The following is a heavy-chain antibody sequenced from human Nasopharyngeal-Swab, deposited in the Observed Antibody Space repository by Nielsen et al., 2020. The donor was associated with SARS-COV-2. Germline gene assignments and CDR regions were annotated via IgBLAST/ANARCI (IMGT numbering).Heavy chain of an antibody. Sequence: ASVKVSCKASGYTFTSYGISWVRQAPGQGLEWMGWISAYNGNTNYAQKLQGRVTMTTDTSTSTAYMELRSLRSDDTAVYYCARGPVQLWLIPGGDYWGQGTLVTVSS. CDR3: ARGPVQLWLIPGGDY. J-gene: IGHJ4*02. V-gene: IGHV1-18*01. D-gene: IGHD5-18*01. CDR2: ISAYNGNT. CDR1: GYTFTSYG.